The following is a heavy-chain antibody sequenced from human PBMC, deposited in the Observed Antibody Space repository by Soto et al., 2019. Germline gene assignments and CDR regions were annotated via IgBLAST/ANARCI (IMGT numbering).Heavy chain of an antibody. D-gene: IGHD6-6*01. CDR2: ISGSGGST. J-gene: IGHJ6*02. Sequence: GGSLRLSCAASGFTFSSYAMSWVRQAPGKGLVWVSAISGSGGSTYYADSVKGRFTISRDNSKNTLYLQMNSLRAEDTAVYYCAKEGYSSSSGFGYYYYGMDVWGQGTTVTVSS. V-gene: IGHV3-23*01. CDR1: GFTFSSYA. CDR3: AKEGYSSSSGFGYYYYGMDV.